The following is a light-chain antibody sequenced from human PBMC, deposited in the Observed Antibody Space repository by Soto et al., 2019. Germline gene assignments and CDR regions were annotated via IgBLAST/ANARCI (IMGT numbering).Light chain of an antibody. J-gene: IGKJ1*01. Sequence: EIVLTQSPGTLSLSPGERATLSCRASQSVSSTYLAWYQQKPGQAPKLLIFGVSTRATGIPDRFRGSGSGTDFTLTISRLEPEDFAVYFCHQYGFSPATFGQGTKVDVK. CDR3: HQYGFSPAT. CDR1: QSVSSTY. CDR2: GVS. V-gene: IGKV3-20*01.